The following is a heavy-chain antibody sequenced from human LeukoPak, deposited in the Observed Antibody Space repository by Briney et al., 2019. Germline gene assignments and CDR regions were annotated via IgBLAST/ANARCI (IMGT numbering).Heavy chain of an antibody. CDR1: GYTFTGYY. CDR2: INPNRGGT. Sequence: ASVKVSCKASGYTFTGYYMHWVRQAPGQGLEWMGRINPNRGGTNYAQKFQGRVTMTRDTSISTAYMELSRLRSDDTAVYYCARDRSGIAAAGWAYNWFDPWGQGTLVTVSS. V-gene: IGHV1-2*06. CDR3: ARDRSGIAAAGWAYNWFDP. D-gene: IGHD6-13*01. J-gene: IGHJ5*02.